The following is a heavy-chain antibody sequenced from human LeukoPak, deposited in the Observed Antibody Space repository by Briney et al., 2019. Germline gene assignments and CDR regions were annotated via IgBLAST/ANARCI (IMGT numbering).Heavy chain of an antibody. D-gene: IGHD5-12*01. Sequence: SVKVSCKASGGTFSSYAISWVRQAPGQGLEWMGGIIPIFGTANYAQKFQGRVTITTDESTSTAYMELSSLRSEDTAVYCCASESGYSGYDSGVVDYWGQGTLVTVSS. J-gene: IGHJ4*02. CDR2: IIPIFGTA. V-gene: IGHV1-69*05. CDR1: GGTFSSYA. CDR3: ASESGYSGYDSGVVDY.